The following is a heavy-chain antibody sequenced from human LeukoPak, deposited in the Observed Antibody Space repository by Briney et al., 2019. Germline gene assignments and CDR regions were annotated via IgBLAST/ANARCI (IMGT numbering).Heavy chain of an antibody. CDR1: GGSFSSYY. V-gene: IGHV4-59*01. Sequence: SETLSLTCTVSGGSFSSYYWSWIRQPPGKGLEWIGHIYGSGSTNYNPSLKSRVTLSVDTSKNQFSLKLSSVTAADTAVYYCAREGTSGTHFNWFDPWGQGTLVTVSS. J-gene: IGHJ5*02. CDR2: IYGSGST. CDR3: AREGTSGTHFNWFDP. D-gene: IGHD1-1*01.